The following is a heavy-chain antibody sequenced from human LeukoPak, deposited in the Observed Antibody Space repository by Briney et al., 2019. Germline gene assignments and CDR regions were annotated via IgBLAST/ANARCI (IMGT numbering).Heavy chain of an antibody. Sequence: ASVKASCKASGYTFTGYYMHWVRQAPGQGLEWMGWINPNSGGTNYAQKFQGRVTMTRDTSISTAYMELSRLRSDDTAVYYCAREGVLRYFDWLSAPNGYWGQGTLVTVSS. V-gene: IGHV1-2*02. D-gene: IGHD3-9*01. CDR3: AREGVLRYFDWLSAPNGY. CDR2: INPNSGGT. J-gene: IGHJ4*02. CDR1: GYTFTGYY.